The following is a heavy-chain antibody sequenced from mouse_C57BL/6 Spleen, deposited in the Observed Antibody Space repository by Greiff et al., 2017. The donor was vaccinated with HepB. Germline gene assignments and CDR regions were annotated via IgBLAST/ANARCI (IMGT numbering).Heavy chain of an antibody. Sequence: QVQLKQPGAELVKPGASVKLSCKASGYTFTSYWMNWVKQRPGKGLEWIGQIYPGDGDTNYNGKFKGKATLTADKSSSTAYMQLSSLTSEDSAVYFCAGYDGNYEGYFDVWGTGTTVTVSS. J-gene: IGHJ1*03. D-gene: IGHD2-3*01. V-gene: IGHV1-80*01. CDR2: IYPGDGDT. CDR3: AGYDGNYEGYFDV. CDR1: GYTFTSYW.